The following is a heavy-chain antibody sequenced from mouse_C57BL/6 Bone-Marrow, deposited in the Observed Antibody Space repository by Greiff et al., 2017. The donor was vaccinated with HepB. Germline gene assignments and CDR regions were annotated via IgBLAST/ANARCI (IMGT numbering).Heavy chain of an antibody. J-gene: IGHJ3*01. D-gene: IGHD2-4*01. CDR1: GFNIKDDY. V-gene: IGHV14-4*01. Sequence: VQLQQSGAELVRPGASVKLSCTASGFNIKDDYMHWVKQSPEQGLEWIGWIDPENGDTEYASKFQGKATITADTSSNTAYLQLSSLTSEDTAVYYCTYDYPFAYWGQGTLVTVSA. CDR2: IDPENGDT. CDR3: TYDYPFAY.